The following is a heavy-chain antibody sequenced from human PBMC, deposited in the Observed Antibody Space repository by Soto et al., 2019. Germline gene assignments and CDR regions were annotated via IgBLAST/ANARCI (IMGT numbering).Heavy chain of an antibody. V-gene: IGHV3-33*01. CDR3: AREGSCSGGSCYSDAFDV. D-gene: IGHD2-15*01. J-gene: IGHJ3*01. Sequence: PRLSCAATGFTFSSYGMHWVRQAPGKGLEWVAVIWYDGSNKYYADSVKGRFTISRDNSKNTLYLQMNSLRAEDTAVYYCAREGSCSGGSCYSDAFDVWRHVTIVTVS. CDR1: GFTFSSYG. CDR2: IWYDGSNK.